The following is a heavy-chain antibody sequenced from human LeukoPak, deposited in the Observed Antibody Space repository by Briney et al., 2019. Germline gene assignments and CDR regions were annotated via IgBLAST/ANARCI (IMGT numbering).Heavy chain of an antibody. CDR3: ARGRGQYSSS. D-gene: IGHD6-13*01. CDR2: MNPNSGNT. CDR1: GYTFTNYG. V-gene: IGHV1-8*02. Sequence: ASVKVSCKSSGYTFTNYGISWVRQAPGQGLEWMGWMNPNSGNTGYAQKFQGRVTMTRNTSISTAYMELSSLRSEDTAVYYCARGRGQYSSSWGQGTTVTVSS. J-gene: IGHJ6*02.